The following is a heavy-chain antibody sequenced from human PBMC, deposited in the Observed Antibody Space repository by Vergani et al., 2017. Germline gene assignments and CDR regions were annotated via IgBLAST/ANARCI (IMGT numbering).Heavy chain of an antibody. CDR3: VKDIAASGNYWYFDL. Sequence: EVHLVESGGGLAQPGGSLRLSCEASGITFWKFGMHWVRQGPGKGLEWVSGISWNSGAVDYADSVRGRFTISRDNAKNSLFLEMNSLRFEDTALYYCVKDIAASGNYWYFDLWGRGTLVTVSS. J-gene: IGHJ2*01. V-gene: IGHV3-9*01. D-gene: IGHD6-13*01. CDR2: ISWNSGAV. CDR1: GITFWKFG.